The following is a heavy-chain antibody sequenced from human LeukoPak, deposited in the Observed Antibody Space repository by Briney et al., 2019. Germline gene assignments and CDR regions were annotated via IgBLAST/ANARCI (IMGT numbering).Heavy chain of an antibody. Sequence: PGGPLRLSCAASGFTVSSNYMSWVRQAPGKRLEWVSVIYSGGSTYYAGSVKGRFTISRDNSKNTLYLQMNSLRAEDTAVYYCAKSRQLVSYYYYGMDVWGQGTTVTVSS. CDR2: IYSGGST. CDR3: AKSRQLVSYYYYGMDV. J-gene: IGHJ6*02. D-gene: IGHD6-13*01. CDR1: GFTVSSNY. V-gene: IGHV3-53*01.